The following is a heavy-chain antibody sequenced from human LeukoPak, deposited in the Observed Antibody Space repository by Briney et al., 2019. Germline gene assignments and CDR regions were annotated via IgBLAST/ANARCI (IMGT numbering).Heavy chain of an antibody. CDR1: GFTVSSNY. CDR3: ARGSSCSGGSCYHY. CDR2: INHSGST. J-gene: IGHJ4*02. D-gene: IGHD2-15*01. Sequence: GSLRLSCAASGFTVSSNYMSWVRQAPGKGLEWIGEINHSGSTNYNPSLKSRVTISVDTSKNQFSLKLSSVTAADTAVYYCARGSSCSGGSCYHYWGQGTLVTVSS. V-gene: IGHV4-34*01.